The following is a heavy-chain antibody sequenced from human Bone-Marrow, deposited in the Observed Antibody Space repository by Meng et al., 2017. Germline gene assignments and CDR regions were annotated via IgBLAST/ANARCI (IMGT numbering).Heavy chain of an antibody. D-gene: IGHD6-13*01. V-gene: IGHV3-53*05. J-gene: IGHJ4*02. Sequence: GESLKISCAASGFTVSSNYMSWVRQAPGKGLEWVSVIYSGGSTYYADSVKGRFTISRDNSKNTLYLQMNSLRAEDTAVYYCARDPNLIAAAGDFDYWGQGTLVTVSS. CDR3: ARDPNLIAAAGDFDY. CDR1: GFTVSSNY. CDR2: IYSGGST.